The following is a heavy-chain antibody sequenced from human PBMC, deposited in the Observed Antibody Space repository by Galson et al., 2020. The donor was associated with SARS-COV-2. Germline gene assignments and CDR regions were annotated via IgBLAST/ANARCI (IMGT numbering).Heavy chain of an antibody. CDR2: ISHSGST. V-gene: IGHV4-30-2*01. D-gene: IGHD4-17*01. CDR3: ARFYYGEYAPEAFDI. CDR1: GTSISSGSYS. J-gene: IGHJ3*02. Sequence: SQTLSLTCAVSGTSISSGSYSWNWIRQPPGKGLEWIGYISHSGSTYYNPSLKSRVTISVDRSKNQFSLKLSSVTAADTAVYYCARFYYGEYAPEAFDIWGQGTMVTVSS.